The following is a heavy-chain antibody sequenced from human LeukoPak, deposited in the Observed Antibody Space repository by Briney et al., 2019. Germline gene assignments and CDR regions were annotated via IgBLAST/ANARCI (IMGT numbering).Heavy chain of an antibody. CDR3: ARARSVRPRYYGSGSFDY. Sequence: ASVKVSCKASGYTFTGYYMHWVRQAPGQGLEWMGWNNPNSGGTNYAQKFQGRVTMTRDTSISTAYMELSRLRSDDTAVYYCARARSVRPRYYGSGSFDYWGQGTLVTVSS. CDR1: GYTFTGYY. J-gene: IGHJ4*02. CDR2: NNPNSGGT. D-gene: IGHD3-10*01. V-gene: IGHV1-2*02.